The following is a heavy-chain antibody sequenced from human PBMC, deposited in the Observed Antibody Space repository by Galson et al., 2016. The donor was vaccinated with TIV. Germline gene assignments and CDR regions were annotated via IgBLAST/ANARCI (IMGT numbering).Heavy chain of an antibody. J-gene: IGHJ4*02. V-gene: IGHV1-46*01. CDR1: GYTLSTYY. CDR2: IDPSVGST. CDR3: ARRFYFDY. Sequence: SVKASCKASGYTLSTYYMHWLRQAPGQGLEWMGIIDPSVGSTTYSQKFQGRVTMNSDTPTSTVYMELTSLKSEDTAVYYCARRFYFDYWGQGTLVTVSS.